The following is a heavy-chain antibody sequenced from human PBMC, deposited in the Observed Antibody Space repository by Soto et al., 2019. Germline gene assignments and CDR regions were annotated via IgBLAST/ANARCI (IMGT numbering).Heavy chain of an antibody. Sequence: QVQHVQSGAEVKKPGASVKVSCKASGYTFTSYAMNWVRQAPGQRLEWMGWINAGNGNTKYSQKFQGRVTLTRDTSASTAYMELSSLRSEDTAVYYCARGLYNPFDYWGQGTLVTVSS. CDR2: INAGNGNT. D-gene: IGHD1-20*01. J-gene: IGHJ4*02. CDR1: GYTFTSYA. V-gene: IGHV1-3*01. CDR3: ARGLYNPFDY.